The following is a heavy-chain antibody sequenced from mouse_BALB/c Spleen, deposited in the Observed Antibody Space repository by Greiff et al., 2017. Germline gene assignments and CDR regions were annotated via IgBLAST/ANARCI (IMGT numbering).Heavy chain of an antibody. CDR3: ARVDGYHAMDY. CDR1: GYTFTSYT. V-gene: IGHV1-4*01. Sequence: QVQLQQSGAELARPGASVKMSCKASGYTFTSYTMHWVKQRPGQGLEWIGYINPSSGYTNYNQKFKDKATLTADKSSSTAYMQLSSLTSEDSAVYYCARVDGYHAMDYWGQGTSVTVSS. CDR2: INPSSGYT. D-gene: IGHD2-3*01. J-gene: IGHJ4*01.